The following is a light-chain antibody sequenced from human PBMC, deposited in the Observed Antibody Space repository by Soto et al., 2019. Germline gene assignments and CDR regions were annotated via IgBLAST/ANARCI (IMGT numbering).Light chain of an antibody. V-gene: IGKV2-30*02. CDR1: QSLIHSDGSTY. J-gene: IGKJ1*01. CDR3: MQGKHWPWT. Sequence: DVVLTQSPLSLPVTLGQPASISCRSSQSLIHSDGSTYLSWFQQRPGQSPRRLIYEVSDRDSGVPDRFSGSGSGTDFTLKISRVEAEDVGVYYCMQGKHWPWTFGQGTKVEIK. CDR2: EVS.